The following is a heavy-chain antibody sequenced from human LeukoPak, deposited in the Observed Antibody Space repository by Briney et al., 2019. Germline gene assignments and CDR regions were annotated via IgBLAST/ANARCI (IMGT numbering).Heavy chain of an antibody. CDR2: IKQDGSDK. CDR1: GFTFSNYW. Sequence: GGSLRLSCAASGFTFSNYWMTWVRRAPGKGLEWVANIKQDGSDKYYVDSVKGRFTISRDNAKNSLYLQMNSLRAEDTAVYYCAELGITMIGGVWGKGTTVTISS. CDR3: AELGITMIGGV. D-gene: IGHD3-10*02. J-gene: IGHJ6*04. V-gene: IGHV3-7*01.